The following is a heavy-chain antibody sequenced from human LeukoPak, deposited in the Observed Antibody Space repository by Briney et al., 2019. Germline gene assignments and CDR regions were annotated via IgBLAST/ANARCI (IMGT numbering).Heavy chain of an antibody. V-gene: IGHV3-30*18. J-gene: IGHJ4*02. D-gene: IGHD3-9*01. CDR2: ISYDGSNK. CDR1: GFTFSSYG. Sequence: GRSLRLSCAASGFTFSSYGMQWVRQAPGKGPEWVAVISYDGSNKYYADSVKGRFTISRDNAKNTLYSQMNSLRAEDTAVYYCAKEILTGYYLDYWGQGTLVTVSS. CDR3: AKEILTGYYLDY.